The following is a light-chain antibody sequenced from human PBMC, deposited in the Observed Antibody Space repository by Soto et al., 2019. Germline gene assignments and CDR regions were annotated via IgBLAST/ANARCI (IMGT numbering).Light chain of an antibody. CDR2: EVS. J-gene: IGLJ1*01. CDR3: SSYTTTNNYF. Sequence: QSVLTQPASVSGSPGQSITISCTGTSSDVGGYTYVSWYQQHPGKAPKLMIYEVSNRPSGVSNRFSGSKSGNTASLTVSWIKAEDEADYYCSSYTTTNNYFLGPGTQVTVL. V-gene: IGLV2-14*01. CDR1: SSDVGGYTY.